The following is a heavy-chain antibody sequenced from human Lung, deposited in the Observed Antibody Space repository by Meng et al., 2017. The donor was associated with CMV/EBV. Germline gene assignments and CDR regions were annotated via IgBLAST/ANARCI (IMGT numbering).Heavy chain of an antibody. CDR2: IKQDGSEK. CDR1: GFTFSSYW. CDR3: ASPRRGAVDI. V-gene: IGHV3-7*01. Sequence: GESXKISCAASGFTFSSYWMSWVRQAPGKGLEWVANIKQDGSEKYYVDSVKGRFTISRDNAKNSLYLQMNSLRAEDTAVYYCASPRRGAVDIWGQGTMVTVSS. D-gene: IGHD3-10*01. J-gene: IGHJ3*02.